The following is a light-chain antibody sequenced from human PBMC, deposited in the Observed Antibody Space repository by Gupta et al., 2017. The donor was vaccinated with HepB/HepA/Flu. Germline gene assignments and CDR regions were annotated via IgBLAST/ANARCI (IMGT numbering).Light chain of an antibody. V-gene: IGLV1-44*01. J-gene: IGLJ2*01. CDR2: SNN. CDR1: SSNIGINA. Sequence: QSVLTQPPSASGPPGHRVPISCSGSSSNIGINAVNWYQQLPGTAPKRLIYSNNQRPAGVPDRLSGSKSGTSASLAISGLQYEDEADYFCAAWDDSLNGPVFGGGTKLTVL. CDR3: AAWDDSLNGPV.